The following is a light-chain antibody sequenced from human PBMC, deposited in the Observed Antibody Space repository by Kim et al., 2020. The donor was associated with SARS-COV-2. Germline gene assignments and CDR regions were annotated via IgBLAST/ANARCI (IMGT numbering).Light chain of an antibody. Sequence: GQSITISCSGTSSDVGAYTHVSWYQQHPGKAPKLLISGVTRRPSGVPDRFSGFKSGNTASLTISDLRAEDEADYYCCSFAGAYIWVFGGGTKVTIL. CDR3: CSFAGAYIWV. CDR1: SSDVGAYTH. CDR2: GVT. J-gene: IGLJ3*02. V-gene: IGLV2-11*03.